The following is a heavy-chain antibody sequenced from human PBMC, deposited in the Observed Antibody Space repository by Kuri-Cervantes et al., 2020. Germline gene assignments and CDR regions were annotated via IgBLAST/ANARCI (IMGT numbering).Heavy chain of an antibody. Sequence: GGSLRLSCAASGFTFSSYAMSWVRQPAGKGREWVSAISGSGGSTYYADSVKGRFTISRDNSKNTLYLQMNSLRAEDTAVYYCAKQGAHTFKYYYYGMDVWGQGTTVTVSS. CDR1: GFTFSSYA. V-gene: IGHV3-23*01. J-gene: IGHJ6*02. D-gene: IGHD2/OR15-2a*01. CDR3: AKQGAHTFKYYYYGMDV. CDR2: ISGSGGST.